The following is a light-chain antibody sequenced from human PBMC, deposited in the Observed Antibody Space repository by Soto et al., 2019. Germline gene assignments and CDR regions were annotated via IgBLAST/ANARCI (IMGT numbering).Light chain of an antibody. V-gene: IGKV3-20*01. CDR1: ETVGSNY. CDR2: DAS. J-gene: IGKJ2*01. Sequence: EVFLTQSPGTLSLYPGERATLSCRASETVGSNYLAWYQQQPGQAPRLLIFDASSRATGIPDRFSGSGSGTEFSLTISRLEPEDSAVYFCHHYGYGADTFGQGTKLEI. CDR3: HHYGYGADT.